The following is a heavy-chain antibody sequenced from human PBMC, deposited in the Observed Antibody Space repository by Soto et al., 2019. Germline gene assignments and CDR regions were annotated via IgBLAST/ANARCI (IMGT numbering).Heavy chain of an antibody. J-gene: IGHJ4*02. CDR2: MFYGVST. CDR3: ARLPSRHLVDY. Sequence: SETLSLTCTVSGSSINSSGYYWGWIRQPPGKGLEWIGSMFYGVSTYYNPSLKSRVTVSVDTSKNQFSLNLRSVTATDTAVYYCARLPSRHLVDYWGQGTLVTVSS. D-gene: IGHD3-3*02. V-gene: IGHV4-39*01. CDR1: GSSINSSGYY.